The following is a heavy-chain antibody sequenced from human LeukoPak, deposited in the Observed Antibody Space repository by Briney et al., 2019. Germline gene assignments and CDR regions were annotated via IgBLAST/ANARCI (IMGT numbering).Heavy chain of an antibody. D-gene: IGHD3-22*01. CDR3: AKDLIYDSPEYFQH. Sequence: GGSLRLSCAASGFSFSSHGMSWVRKPPGKGLDWVSAISGSGGSTYYADSVKGRFTISRDNSKNTLYLQMNSLRAEDTAVYYCAKDLIYDSPEYFQHWGQGTLVTVSS. CDR2: ISGSGGST. CDR1: GFSFSSHG. V-gene: IGHV3-23*01. J-gene: IGHJ1*01.